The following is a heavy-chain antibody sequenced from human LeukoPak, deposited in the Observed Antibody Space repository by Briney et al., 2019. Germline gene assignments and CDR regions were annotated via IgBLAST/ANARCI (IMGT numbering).Heavy chain of an antibody. D-gene: IGHD3-10*01. J-gene: IGHJ6*03. CDR2: ISWNSGSI. CDR3: AKGGDYYYYMDV. V-gene: IGHV3-9*01. Sequence: GGSLRLSCAAAGFTFDDYAMHWVRQAPGKGLEWVSGISWNSGSIGYADSVKGRFTISRDNAKNCLYLQMNSLRAEDTALYYCAKGGDYYYYMDVWGKGTTVTVSS. CDR1: GFTFDDYA.